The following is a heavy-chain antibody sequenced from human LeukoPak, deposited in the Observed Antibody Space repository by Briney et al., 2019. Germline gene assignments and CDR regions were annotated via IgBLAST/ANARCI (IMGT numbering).Heavy chain of an antibody. CDR2: ISSSGSTI. CDR1: GFTFSSYA. Sequence: GGSLRLSCAASGFTFSSYAMHWVRQAPGKGLEWVSYISSSGSTIYYADSVKGRFTISRDNAKNSLYLQMNSLRAEDTAVYYCARVPDYGDYATFDYWGQGTLVTVSS. D-gene: IGHD4-17*01. V-gene: IGHV3-48*04. J-gene: IGHJ4*02. CDR3: ARVPDYGDYATFDY.